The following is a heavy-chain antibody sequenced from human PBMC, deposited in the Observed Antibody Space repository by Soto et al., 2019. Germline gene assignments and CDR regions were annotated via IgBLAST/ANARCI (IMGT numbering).Heavy chain of an antibody. Sequence: SETLSLTCAVYGGSFSGYYWSWIRQPPGKGLEWIGEINHSGSTNYNSSLKSRVTISVDTSKNQFSLKLSSVTAADTAVYYCARARRGSSWYFSGYDYWGQGTLVTVSS. J-gene: IGHJ4*02. CDR3: ARARRGSSWYFSGYDY. CDR1: GGSFSGYY. D-gene: IGHD6-13*01. V-gene: IGHV4-34*01. CDR2: INHSGST.